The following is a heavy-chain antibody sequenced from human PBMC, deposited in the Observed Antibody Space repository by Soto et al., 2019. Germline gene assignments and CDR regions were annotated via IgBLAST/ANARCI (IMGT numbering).Heavy chain of an antibody. D-gene: IGHD3-3*01. CDR1: GFTFDTFT. Sequence: GGSLRLSCAASGFTFDTFTITWVRQAPGKGLEWVSSVSGSGVTTKYSDPVKGRFTISRDNSKNTLYLQLNTLTAEDTAVYYCVRNSGYDFWSGFLYWGQGALVTVSS. V-gene: IGHV3-23*01. CDR2: VSGSGVTT. J-gene: IGHJ4*02. CDR3: VRNSGYDFWSGFLY.